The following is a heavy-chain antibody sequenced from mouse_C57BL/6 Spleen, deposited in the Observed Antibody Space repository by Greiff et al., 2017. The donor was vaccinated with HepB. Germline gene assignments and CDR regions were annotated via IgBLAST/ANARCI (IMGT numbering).Heavy chain of an antibody. V-gene: IGHV5-17*01. J-gene: IGHJ4*01. Sequence: EVKLMESGGGLVKPGGSLKLSCAASGFTFSDYGMHWVRQAPEKGLEWVAYISSGSSTIYYADTVKGRFTISRDNAKNTLFLQMTSLRSEDTAMYYCARRDYGSRHYAMDYWGQGTSVTVSS. D-gene: IGHD1-1*01. CDR1: GFTFSDYG. CDR3: ARRDYGSRHYAMDY. CDR2: ISSGSSTI.